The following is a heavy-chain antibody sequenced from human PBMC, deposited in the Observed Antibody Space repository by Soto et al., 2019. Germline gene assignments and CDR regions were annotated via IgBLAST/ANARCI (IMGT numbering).Heavy chain of an antibody. D-gene: IGHD2-15*01. CDR3: GREVVVAATQWFDP. CDR1: GGTFSSYA. V-gene: IGHV1-69*12. CDR2: IIPIFGTA. J-gene: IGHJ5*02. Sequence: QVQLVQSGAEVKKPGSSVKVSCKASGGTFSSYAISWVRQAPGQGLEWMGGIIPIFGTANYAQQFQGRVTITADEYTSTADMELSSLRSEDTAVYYGGREVVVAATQWFDPLGQGTLVTLAS.